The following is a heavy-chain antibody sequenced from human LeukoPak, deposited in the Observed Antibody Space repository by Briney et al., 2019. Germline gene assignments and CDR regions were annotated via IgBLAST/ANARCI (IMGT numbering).Heavy chain of an antibody. CDR3: GNLD. V-gene: IGHV3-7*01. Sequence: GGSLRLSCAASGFTFSSYWMNWARQAPGKGLEWVASINHNGNVNYYVDSVKGRFTISRDNAKNTLYLQMNSLRAEDTAVYYCGNLDWGQGTLVTVSS. J-gene: IGHJ4*02. CDR1: GFTFSSYW. CDR2: INHNGNVN.